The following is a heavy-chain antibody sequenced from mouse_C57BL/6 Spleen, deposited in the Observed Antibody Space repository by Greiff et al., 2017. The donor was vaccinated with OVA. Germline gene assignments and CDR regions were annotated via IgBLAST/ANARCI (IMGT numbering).Heavy chain of an antibody. D-gene: IGHD2-4*01. Sequence: QVQLQQSGAELVRPGASVTLSCKASGYTFTDYEMHWVKQTPVHGLEWIGAIDPETGGTAYNQKFKGKAILTADKSSSTAYMELRSLTSEDSAVYYCTRSGGVDYDVEIGDYWGQGTTLTVSS. V-gene: IGHV1-15*01. CDR3: TRSGGVDYDVEIGDY. J-gene: IGHJ2*01. CDR2: IDPETGGT. CDR1: GYTFTDYE.